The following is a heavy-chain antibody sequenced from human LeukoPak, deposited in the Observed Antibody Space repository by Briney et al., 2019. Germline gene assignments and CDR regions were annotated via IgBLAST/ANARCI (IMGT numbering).Heavy chain of an antibody. CDR1: GFTFSSYW. D-gene: IGHD3-16*01. V-gene: IGHV3-74*01. CDR3: ARDPPYDLVTPGDY. J-gene: IGHJ4*02. CDR2: INTDGTTT. Sequence: GGSLRLSCAASGFTFSSYWMHCVRQAPGKGLVWVSRINTDGTTTSYADSVKGRFTISRDNAKNTLYLQMSSLRAEDTAVYYCARDPPYDLVTPGDYWGQGTLVTVSS.